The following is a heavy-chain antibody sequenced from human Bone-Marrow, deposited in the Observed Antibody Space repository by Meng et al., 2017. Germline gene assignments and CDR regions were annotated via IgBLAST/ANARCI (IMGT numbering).Heavy chain of an antibody. CDR2: ISWDGTIT. CDR3: AKVHGRARLSSRWYYFDY. CDR1: GFSFDDYS. J-gene: IGHJ4*02. V-gene: IGHV3-43*01. D-gene: IGHD6-19*01. Sequence: GESLKISCAASGFSFDDYSMHWVRQAPGKGLEWVAAISWDGTITNYAESVRGRFIISRDNGKNSLLLHMNRLRPEDTDLFFCAKVHGRARLSSRWYYFDYWGQGPLVTVSS.